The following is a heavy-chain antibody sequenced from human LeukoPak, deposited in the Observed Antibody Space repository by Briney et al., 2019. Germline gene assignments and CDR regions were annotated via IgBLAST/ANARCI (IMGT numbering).Heavy chain of an antibody. CDR2: INAGNGNT. J-gene: IGHJ5*02. V-gene: IGHV1-3*01. D-gene: IGHD1-26*01. CDR1: GYTFTSYA. Sequence: ASMKVSCKASGYTFTSYAMHWVRQAPGQRLEWMGWINAGNGNTKYSQKFQGRVTITRDTSASTAYMELSSLRSEDTAVYYCAREGSGSYYTSNWFDPWGQGTLVTVSS. CDR3: AREGSGSYYTSNWFDP.